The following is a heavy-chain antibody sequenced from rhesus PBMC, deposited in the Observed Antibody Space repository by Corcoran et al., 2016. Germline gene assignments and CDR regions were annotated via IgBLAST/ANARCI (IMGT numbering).Heavy chain of an antibody. J-gene: IGHJ4*01. D-gene: IGHD3-34*01. Sequence: QVQLQESGPGLVKPSETLSLTCAVSGGSISSGYYYWSWIRQPPGKGLEWIGYITYSGSTRYNPSLKSRVTISRYTSKIQVSLKLSSGTAADTAVYYCARVAGVIPYYFDYWGQGVLVTVSS. CDR1: GGSISSGYYY. CDR2: ITYSGST. V-gene: IGHV4-122*02. CDR3: ARVAGVIPYYFDY.